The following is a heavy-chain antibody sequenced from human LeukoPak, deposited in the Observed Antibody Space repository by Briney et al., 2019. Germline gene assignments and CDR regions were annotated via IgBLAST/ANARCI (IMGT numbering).Heavy chain of an antibody. V-gene: IGHV4-39*01. D-gene: IGHD5-18*01. CDR1: GGSISSSSYY. CDR2: IYYSGST. J-gene: IGHJ4*02. Sequence: KPSETLSLTCTVSGGSISSSSYYWGWIRQPPGKGLEWIGSIYYSGSTYYNPSLKSRVTISVDTSKNQFSLKLSSVTAADTAVYYCARGHTANDPWALDYWGQGTLVTVSS. CDR3: ARGHTANDPWALDY.